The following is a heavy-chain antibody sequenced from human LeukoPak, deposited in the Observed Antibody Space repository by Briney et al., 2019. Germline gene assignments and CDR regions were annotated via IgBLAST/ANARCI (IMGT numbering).Heavy chain of an antibody. V-gene: IGHV5-51*01. CDR3: ARRSYGGKDFDY. CDR2: IYPGDSDT. Sequence: GESLKISFKGSGYSFACYWIGWVRQVPGKGLEWMAIIYPGDSDTRYSPSFQGQVTISADKSISTAYLQWSSLKASDTAMYYCARRSYGGKDFDYWGQGTLVTVSS. D-gene: IGHD4-23*01. J-gene: IGHJ4*02. CDR1: GYSFACYW.